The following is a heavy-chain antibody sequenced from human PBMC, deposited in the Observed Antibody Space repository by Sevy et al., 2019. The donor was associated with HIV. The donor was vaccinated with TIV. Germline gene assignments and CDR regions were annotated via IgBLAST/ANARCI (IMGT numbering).Heavy chain of an antibody. Sequence: ASVKVSCKASGYTFTSHGFSWVRQAPGQGLEWMGWINSYNHNTYYAQKLRGRVSMTTDTSTRTAYMELRSLRADDTAVYYCARDLGEAALDPWGQGTLVTVSS. J-gene: IGHJ5*02. CDR3: ARDLGEAALDP. CDR1: GYTFTSHG. D-gene: IGHD6-25*01. V-gene: IGHV1-18*01. CDR2: INSYNHNT.